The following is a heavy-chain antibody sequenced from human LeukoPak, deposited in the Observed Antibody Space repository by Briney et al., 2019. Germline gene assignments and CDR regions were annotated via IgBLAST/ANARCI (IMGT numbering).Heavy chain of an antibody. D-gene: IGHD4-11*01. CDR1: GYSISSGYY. CDR3: ARDPIYYSNYVKVWYFDY. V-gene: IGHV4-38-2*02. J-gene: IGHJ4*02. CDR2: IYHSGST. Sequence: SETLSLTCTVAGYSISSGYYWGWIRQPPGKGLEWIGSIYHSGSTYYNPSLKSRVTISVDTSKNQFSLKLSSVTAADTAVYYCARDPIYYSNYVKVWYFDYWGQGTLVTVSS.